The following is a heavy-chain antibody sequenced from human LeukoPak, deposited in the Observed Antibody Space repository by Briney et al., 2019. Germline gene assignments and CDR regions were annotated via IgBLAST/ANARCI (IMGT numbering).Heavy chain of an antibody. V-gene: IGHV1-69*04. CDR1: GGTFSSYA. D-gene: IGHD7-27*01. Sequence: ASVKVSCKASGGTFSSYAISWVRQAPGQGLEWMGRIIPILGIANYAQKFQGRVTITADKSTSTAYMELSSLRSEDTAVYYCARDPHQLSSPGEFVYWGQGTLVTVSS. CDR2: IIPILGIA. CDR3: ARDPHQLSSPGEFVY. J-gene: IGHJ4*02.